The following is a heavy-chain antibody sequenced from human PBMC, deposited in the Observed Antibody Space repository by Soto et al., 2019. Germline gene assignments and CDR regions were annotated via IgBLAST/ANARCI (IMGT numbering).Heavy chain of an antibody. V-gene: IGHV3-21*01. J-gene: IGHJ5*02. CDR1: GFTFSSYS. D-gene: IGHD3-22*01. Sequence: GGPLRLSCAASGFTFSSYSMNWVRQAPGKGLEWVSSISSSSSYIYYADSVKGRFTISRDNAKNSLYLQMNSLRAEDTAVYYCARDRDDSSGFNWFDPWGQGTLVTVSS. CDR2: ISSSSSYI. CDR3: ARDRDDSSGFNWFDP.